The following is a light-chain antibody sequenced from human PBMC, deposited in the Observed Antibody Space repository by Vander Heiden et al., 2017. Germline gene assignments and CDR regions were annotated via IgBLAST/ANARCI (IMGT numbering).Light chain of an antibody. CDR1: ESIRSW. CDR3: QLYHRYSPWT. V-gene: IGKV1-5*03. CDR2: RAS. J-gene: IGKJ1*01. Sequence: DIQMTQSYSALSASVGDRVTVPCRARESIRSWLAWYQRKPGKAAKVLIYRASTLESGFPSRFSGSGSGTGFTLTISGLQPDDIATYYCQLYHRYSPWTFGQGTKVEIK.